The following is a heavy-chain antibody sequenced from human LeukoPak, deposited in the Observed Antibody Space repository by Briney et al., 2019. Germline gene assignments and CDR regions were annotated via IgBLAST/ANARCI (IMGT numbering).Heavy chain of an antibody. Sequence: ASVKVSCKASGYTFTGYYMHWVRQAPGQGLGWMGWINPNSGGTNYAQKFQGRVTMTRDTSISTAYMELSRLRSDDTAVYYCASVVAPIYYYYYGMDVWGQGTTVTVSS. CDR2: INPNSGGT. D-gene: IGHD2-2*01. J-gene: IGHJ6*02. CDR1: GYTFTGYY. CDR3: ASVVAPIYYYYYGMDV. V-gene: IGHV1-2*02.